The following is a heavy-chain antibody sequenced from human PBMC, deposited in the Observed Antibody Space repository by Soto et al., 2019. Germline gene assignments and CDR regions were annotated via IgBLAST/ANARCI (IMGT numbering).Heavy chain of an antibody. J-gene: IGHJ5*02. D-gene: IGHD6-13*01. CDR2: IDWDDDK. V-gene: IGHV2-70*04. CDR3: ARSIVAAGNRWFDP. CDR1: GFSLSTSGMR. Sequence: LVNPTQTLTLTCTFSGFSLSTSGMRVSWIRQPPGKALEWLARIDWDDDKLYSTSLKTRLTISKDTSKNQVVLTMTNMDPVDTATYYCARSIVAAGNRWFDPWGQGTLVTVSS.